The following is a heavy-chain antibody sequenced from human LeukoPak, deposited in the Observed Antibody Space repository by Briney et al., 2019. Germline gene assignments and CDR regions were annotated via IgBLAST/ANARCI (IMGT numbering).Heavy chain of an antibody. V-gene: IGHV1-18*01. CDR2: ISAYNGNT. CDR3: VRDRYGIVVAAIYFDY. Sequence: ASVKVSCKASGYTFTSYGISWVRQAPGQGLEWMGWISAYNGNTNYAQKLQGRVTMTTDTSTSTAYMELRSLRSDDTAVYYCVRDRYGIVVAAIYFDYWGQGTLVTVSS. J-gene: IGHJ4*02. CDR1: GYTFTSYG. D-gene: IGHD3-22*01.